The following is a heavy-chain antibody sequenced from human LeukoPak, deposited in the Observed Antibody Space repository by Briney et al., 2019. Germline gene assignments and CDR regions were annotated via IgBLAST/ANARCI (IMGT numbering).Heavy chain of an antibody. CDR2: IHYSGSA. J-gene: IGHJ4*02. CDR3: ARGQWFRAF. Sequence: SETLSLTCAVYGGSFSGYYWTWIRQPQGKGLEWIGEIHYSGSATYNPSLKSRVTISVDTSKNQFSLKMNSVTAADTAVYYCARGQWFRAFWSRGTPVTVSS. V-gene: IGHV4-34*01. D-gene: IGHD3-10*01. CDR1: GGSFSGYY.